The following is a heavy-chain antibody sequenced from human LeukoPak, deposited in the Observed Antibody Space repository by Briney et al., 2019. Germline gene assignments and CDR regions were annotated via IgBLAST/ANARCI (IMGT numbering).Heavy chain of an antibody. CDR3: AKAFPYYYDNSGYYYAEYFQH. CDR2: ISGSGGST. J-gene: IGHJ1*01. CDR1: GFTFSSYA. D-gene: IGHD3-22*01. Sequence: GGSLRLSCAASGFTFSSYAMSWVRQAPGKGLEWVSAISGSGGSTYYADSVKGRFTISRDNSKNTLYLQMNSLRAEDTAVYYCAKAFPYYYDNSGYYYAEYFQHWGQGTLVTVSS. V-gene: IGHV3-23*01.